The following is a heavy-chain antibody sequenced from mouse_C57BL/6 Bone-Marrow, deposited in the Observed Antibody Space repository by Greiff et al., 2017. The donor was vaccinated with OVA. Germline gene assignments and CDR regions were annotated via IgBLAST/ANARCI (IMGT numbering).Heavy chain of an antibody. CDR3: ARRENFWFAY. CDR2: IYPGGGYT. Sequence: QVQLQQSGAELVRPGTSVKMSCKASGYTFTNYWIGWAKQRPGHGLEWIGDIYPGGGYTNYNEKFKGKATLTADKSSSTAYLQFSSLTSEDAAIYYCARRENFWFAYWGQGTLVTVSA. J-gene: IGHJ3*01. CDR1: GYTFTNYW. V-gene: IGHV1-63*01.